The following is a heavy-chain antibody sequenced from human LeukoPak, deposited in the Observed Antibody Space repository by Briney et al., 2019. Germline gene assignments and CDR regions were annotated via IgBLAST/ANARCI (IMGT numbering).Heavy chain of an antibody. D-gene: IGHD5-12*01. Sequence: ASVKVSCKASGGTFSSYAISWVRQAPGQGLEWMGGIIPIFGTANYAQKFQGRVTITADESTSTAYMELSSLRSEDTAVYYCARTDVATYYGMDVWGQGTTVTVSS. CDR1: GGTFSSYA. CDR2: IIPIFGTA. J-gene: IGHJ6*02. CDR3: ARTDVATYYGMDV. V-gene: IGHV1-69*13.